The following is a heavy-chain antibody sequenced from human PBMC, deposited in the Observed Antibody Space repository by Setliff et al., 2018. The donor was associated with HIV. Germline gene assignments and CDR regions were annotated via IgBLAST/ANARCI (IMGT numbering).Heavy chain of an antibody. CDR2: IWYDGSNK. J-gene: IGHJ4*02. CDR3: ASGCLIGGSGPCRNFEF. CDR1: GFTFKTDA. D-gene: IGHD3-9*01. V-gene: IGHV3-33*03. Sequence: GGSLRLSCAASGFTFKTDAMHWVRQAPGKGLEWVAFIWYDGSNKEYGDSVKGRFTISRDNSKNMVYLEMNNLRGDDTAVYYCASGCLIGGSGPCRNFEFWGQGTLVTVSS.